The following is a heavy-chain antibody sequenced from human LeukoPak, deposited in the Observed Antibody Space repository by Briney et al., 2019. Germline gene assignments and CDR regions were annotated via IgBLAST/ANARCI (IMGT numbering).Heavy chain of an antibody. CDR3: ARTYYDILTGYRSFDY. D-gene: IGHD3-9*01. CDR2: IYYSGST. J-gene: IGHJ4*02. CDR1: GGSISSYY. Sequence: PSETLSLTCTVSGGSISSYYWSWIRQPPGKGLEWIGCIYYSGSTNYNPSLKSRVTISVDTSKNQFSLKLSSVTAADTAVYYCARTYYDILTGYRSFDYWGQGTLVTVSS. V-gene: IGHV4-59*08.